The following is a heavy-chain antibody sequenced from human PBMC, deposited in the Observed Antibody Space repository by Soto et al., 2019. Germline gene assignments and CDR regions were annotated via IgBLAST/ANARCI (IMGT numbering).Heavy chain of an antibody. V-gene: IGHV1-3*01. J-gene: IGHJ6*02. CDR1: GYTFSTYA. CDR3: ARGKGMEENYYYYGMDV. Sequence: ASVKVSCKASGYTFSTYAIHWVRQAPGQSLEWMGWLNGGTGQTRYSQRFQDRVTITRDTSASTAYMEVSSLRPEDTAVYYCARGKGMEENYYYYGMDVWGQGTTVTVSS. D-gene: IGHD1-1*01. CDR2: LNGGTGQT.